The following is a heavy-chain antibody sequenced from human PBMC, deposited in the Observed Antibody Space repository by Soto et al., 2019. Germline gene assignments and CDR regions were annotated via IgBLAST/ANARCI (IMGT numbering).Heavy chain of an antibody. CDR1: GGSISSSDFY. D-gene: IGHD6-25*01. CDR2: MYYSGTT. CDR3: AVVDSTGNWFDP. Sequence: PSETLSLTCTVSGGSISSSDFYWGWLRQTPGKGLEFIGGMYYSGTTYYNPSLKSRVTISVDTSKNQLTLKLISVTAADTAVYYCAVVDSTGNWFDPWGEGALVTVSS. V-gene: IGHV4-39*01. J-gene: IGHJ5*02.